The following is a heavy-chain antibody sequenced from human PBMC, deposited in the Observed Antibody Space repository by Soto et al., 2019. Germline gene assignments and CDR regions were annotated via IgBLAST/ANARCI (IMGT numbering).Heavy chain of an antibody. D-gene: IGHD3-9*01. CDR1: GITFSSYA. CDR2: ISANGGST. Sequence: GGSLRLSCAASGITFSSYAMSWVRQAPGKGLEWVSGISANGGSTDYADSVKGRFTISRDKSKSTLYLQMNSLGAEDTAVYYCAKGLRYYDILTGYSKDYYYYTMDVWGQGTTVTVSS. CDR3: AKGLRYYDILTGYSKDYYYYTMDV. V-gene: IGHV3-23*01. J-gene: IGHJ6*02.